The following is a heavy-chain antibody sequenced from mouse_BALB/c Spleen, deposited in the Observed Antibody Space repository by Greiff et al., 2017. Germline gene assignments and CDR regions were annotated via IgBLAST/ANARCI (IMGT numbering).Heavy chain of an antibody. V-gene: IGHV1-4*02. CDR1: GYTFTSYT. Sequence: QVQLQQSAAELARPGASVKMSCKASGYTFTSYTMHWVKQRPGQGLEWIGYINPSSGYTEYNQKFTDKTTLTADKSSSTAYMQLSSLTSEDSAVYYGAMPLHYYGSSYFDYWGQGTTLTVSS. J-gene: IGHJ2*01. D-gene: IGHD1-1*01. CDR3: AMPLHYYGSSYFDY. CDR2: INPSSGYT.